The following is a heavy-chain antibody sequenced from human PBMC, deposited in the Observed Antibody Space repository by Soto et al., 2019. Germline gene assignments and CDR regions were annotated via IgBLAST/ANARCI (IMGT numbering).Heavy chain of an antibody. D-gene: IGHD4-17*01. CDR2: DSAYNGNT. J-gene: IGHJ5*02. V-gene: IGHV1-18*01. Sequence: QVQLVQSGAEVKKPGASVKVSCKASGYTFTSYGISWVRQAPGQVLEWMGWDSAYNGNTNYAQKLQGRVTMTTDTATSTAYMELRGLRPDDTAVYYCAREEVDGVNPNWFDPLGQGTLVTV. CDR1: GYTFTSYG. CDR3: AREEVDGVNPNWFDP.